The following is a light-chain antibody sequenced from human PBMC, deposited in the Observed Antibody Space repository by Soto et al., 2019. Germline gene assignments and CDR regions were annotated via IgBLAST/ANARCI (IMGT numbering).Light chain of an antibody. CDR2: RND. CDR3: SAWDDSLSGPV. V-gene: IGLV1-47*01. CDR1: SSNIGSNY. J-gene: IGLJ3*02. Sequence: QSVLTQAPSASGTPGQRVTISCSGSSSNIGSNYVYWYRQLPGTAPNVLIYRNDERPSGVPDRFSGSKSGSSASLAISGLRPEDEADYYCSAWDDSLSGPVFGRGTKLTVL.